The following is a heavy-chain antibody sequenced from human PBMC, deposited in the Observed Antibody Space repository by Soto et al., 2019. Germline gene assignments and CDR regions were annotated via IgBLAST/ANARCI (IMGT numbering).Heavy chain of an antibody. Sequence: QLQLQESGPGLVKPSETLSLTCTVSGGSISSSSYYWGWIRQPPGKGLEWIGSIYYSGSTYYNPSLKSRVTISVDTSKNQFSLKLSSVTAADTAVYYCARREWSMTTYYDLLFDYWGQGTLVTVSS. CDR1: GGSISSSSYY. V-gene: IGHV4-39*01. CDR3: ARREWSMTTYYDLLFDY. D-gene: IGHD3-3*01. J-gene: IGHJ4*02. CDR2: IYYSGST.